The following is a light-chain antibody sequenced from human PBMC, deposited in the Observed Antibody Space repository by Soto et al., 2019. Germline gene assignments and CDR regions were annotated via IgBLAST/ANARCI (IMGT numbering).Light chain of an antibody. Sequence: EIVMTQSPATLYVSPGERATLSCRASQSVSTNLAWYQQKPGQAPRLLIYDSSTRATGLPARFSGSGSGKEFNLTSSSLQSEDFGVYYCHQYNNWPIAFGQGTRL. J-gene: IGKJ5*01. CDR1: QSVSTN. CDR2: DSS. V-gene: IGKV3-15*01. CDR3: HQYNNWPIA.